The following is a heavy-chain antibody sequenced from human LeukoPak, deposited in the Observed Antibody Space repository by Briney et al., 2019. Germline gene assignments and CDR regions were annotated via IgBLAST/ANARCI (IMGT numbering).Heavy chain of an antibody. D-gene: IGHD4-11*01. CDR2: ISSSSSYI. V-gene: IGHV3-21*01. CDR3: ARDRETTVTFPQYMDV. Sequence: PGGSLRLSCAASGFTFSSYSMNWVRQAPGKGLEWVSSISSSSSYIYYADSVKGRFTISRDNAKNSLYLQMNSLRAEDTAVYYCARDRETTVTFPQYMDVWGKGTTVTVSS. CDR1: GFTFSSYS. J-gene: IGHJ6*03.